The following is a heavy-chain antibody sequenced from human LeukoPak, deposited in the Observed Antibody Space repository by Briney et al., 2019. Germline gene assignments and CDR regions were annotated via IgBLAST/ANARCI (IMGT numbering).Heavy chain of an antibody. CDR3: ASWDYDSSGYPIYYFDY. Sequence: ASVKVSCKASGYTFSSYYIHWVRLAPGQGLEWMGIIDPTGGDTTYAPKFQDRVTLTRDTSTSTVYLGLSSLRSEDTAVYYCASWDYDSSGYPIYYFDYWGQGTLVTVSS. CDR1: GYTFSSYY. CDR2: IDPTGGDT. V-gene: IGHV1-46*01. D-gene: IGHD3-22*01. J-gene: IGHJ4*02.